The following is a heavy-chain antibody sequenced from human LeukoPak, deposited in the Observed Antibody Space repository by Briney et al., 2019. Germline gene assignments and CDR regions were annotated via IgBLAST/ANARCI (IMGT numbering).Heavy chain of an antibody. CDR1: GDSISSGSYC. CDR3: ARDQDSSSWTPFDY. Sequence: SETLSLTCTGSGDSISSGSYCWSWIRQPAGKGLEWIGRIYTSGSTNYNPSLKSRVTISVDTSKNQFSLKLSSVTAADTAVYYCARDQDSSSWTPFDYWGQGTLVTVSS. J-gene: IGHJ4*02. V-gene: IGHV4-61*02. CDR2: IYTSGST. D-gene: IGHD6-13*01.